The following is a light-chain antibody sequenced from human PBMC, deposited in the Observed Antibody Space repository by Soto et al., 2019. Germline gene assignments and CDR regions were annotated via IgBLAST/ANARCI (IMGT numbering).Light chain of an antibody. CDR3: QQYGRSPFN. CDR2: GAF. CDR1: QSVNSNY. J-gene: IGKJ5*01. V-gene: IGKV3-20*01. Sequence: EIVLTQSPGILSLSPGERATLSCTASQSVNSNYLAWFQQHPGQPPRLLIFGAFRRATGIPDRFSGSGTETDFTLSITRLEPEDFAVYYCQQYGRSPFNFGQGTRLEIK.